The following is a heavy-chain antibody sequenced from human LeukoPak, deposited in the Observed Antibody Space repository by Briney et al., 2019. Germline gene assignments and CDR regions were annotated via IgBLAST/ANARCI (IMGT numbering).Heavy chain of an antibody. CDR1: GYTFTGYY. CDR3: ARGKGYYGSGSYSLNYYYYYYMDV. Sequence: ASVKVSCKASGYTFTGYYMHWVRQAPGQGLEWMGWINPNSGGTNYAQKFQGRVTMTRDTSISTAYMELSRLRSDDTAVYYCARGKGYYGSGSYSLNYYYYYYMDVWGKGTTVTVS. D-gene: IGHD3-10*01. V-gene: IGHV1-2*02. J-gene: IGHJ6*03. CDR2: INPNSGGT.